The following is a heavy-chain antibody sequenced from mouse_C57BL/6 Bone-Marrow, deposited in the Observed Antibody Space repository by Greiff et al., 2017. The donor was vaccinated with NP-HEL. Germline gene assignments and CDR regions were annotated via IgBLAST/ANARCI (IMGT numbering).Heavy chain of an antibody. J-gene: IGHJ4*01. CDR1: GYTFTDYY. Sequence: VQLQQSGPVLVKPGASVKMSCKASGYTFTDYYMNWVKQSHGKSLEWIGVINPYNGGTSYNQKFKGKATLTVDKSSSTAYMELNSLTSEDSAVYYCARRRLRQYYYAMDYWGQGTSVTVSS. D-gene: IGHD2-4*01. CDR3: ARRRLRQYYYAMDY. CDR2: INPYNGGT. V-gene: IGHV1-19*01.